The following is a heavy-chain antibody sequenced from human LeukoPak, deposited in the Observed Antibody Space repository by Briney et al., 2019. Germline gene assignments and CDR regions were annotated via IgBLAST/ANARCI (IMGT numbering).Heavy chain of an antibody. J-gene: IGHJ3*02. CDR1: GFTFDDYA. CDR3: AKDMYGDYVYAFDI. V-gene: IGHV3-9*01. Sequence: GGSLRLSCAASGFTFDDYAMHWVRQAPGKGLEWVSGISWNSGSIGYADSVKGRFTISRDNAKNSLYLQMNSLRAEDTALYYCAKDMYGDYVYAFDIWGQGTMVTVSS. CDR2: ISWNSGSI. D-gene: IGHD4-17*01.